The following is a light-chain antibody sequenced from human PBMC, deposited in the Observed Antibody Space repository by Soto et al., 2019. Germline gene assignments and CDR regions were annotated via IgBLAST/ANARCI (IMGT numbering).Light chain of an antibody. V-gene: IGLV4-69*01. CDR3: QTWGTGTVV. Sequence: HLVLTQSPSASASLGASVKLTCTLSSGHSSYAIAWHQQQPEKGPRYLMKLNSDGSHSKGDGIPDRFSGSSSGAERYLTISSLQSEDEADYYCQTWGTGTVVFGGGTTLTVL. CDR1: SGHSSYA. CDR2: LNSDGSH. J-gene: IGLJ2*01.